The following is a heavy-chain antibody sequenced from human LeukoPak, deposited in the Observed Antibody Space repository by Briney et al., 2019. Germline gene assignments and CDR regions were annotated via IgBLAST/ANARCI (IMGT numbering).Heavy chain of an antibody. CDR2: INPNSGDT. CDR3: ARVGSSGWYVHPTLDY. V-gene: IGHV1-2*02. D-gene: IGHD6-19*01. CDR1: AYTFTGYY. Sequence: ASVKVSCKASAYTFTGYYMHWVRQAPGQGLEWMGWINPNSGDTNYAQKFQGRVTVTRDTSISTAYMELSWLSTDDTAVYYCARVGSSGWYVHPTLDYWGQGTLVTVSS. J-gene: IGHJ4*02.